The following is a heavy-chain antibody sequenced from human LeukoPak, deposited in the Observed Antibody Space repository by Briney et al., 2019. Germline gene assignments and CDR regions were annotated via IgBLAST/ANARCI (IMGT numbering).Heavy chain of an antibody. CDR1: AGSVSNGPCY. V-gene: IGHV4-39*07. D-gene: IGHD3-3*01. Sequence: SETLSLTCTVSAGSVSNGPCYWGWIRQPPGKGLEWIGTFYYSGSTDYNPSLKSRVTISVDTSKNQLSLKLTSVTAADTAVYYCARNEHYDSWSGYLGYFDYWGQGTLVTVSS. CDR2: FYYSGST. CDR3: ARNEHYDSWSGYLGYFDY. J-gene: IGHJ4*02.